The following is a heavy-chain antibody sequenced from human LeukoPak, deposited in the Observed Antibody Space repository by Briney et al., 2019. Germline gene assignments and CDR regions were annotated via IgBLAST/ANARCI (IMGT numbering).Heavy chain of an antibody. V-gene: IGHV1-2*06. CDR1: GYTFTGYY. Sequence: ASVKVSCKASGYTFTGYYMHWVRQAPGQGLEWMGRINPNSGGTNYAQKFQGRVTMTRDTSSSTAYMELSRLRSDDTAVYYCARGEIYYYYGMDVWGQGTTVTVSS. CDR2: INPNSGGT. J-gene: IGHJ6*02. CDR3: ARGEIYYYYGMDV.